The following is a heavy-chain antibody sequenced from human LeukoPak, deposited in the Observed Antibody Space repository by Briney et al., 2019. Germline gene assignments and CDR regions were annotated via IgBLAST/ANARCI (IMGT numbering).Heavy chain of an antibody. D-gene: IGHD3-22*01. CDR3: ARGDDSGYYDYFDY. J-gene: IGHJ4*02. V-gene: IGHV3-53*01. CDR2: INTGGNT. CDR1: GFTVDSNY. Sequence: PGGSLRLSCSASGFTVDSNYLSWVRQAPGKGLEWVSTINTGGNTYCAASVKGRFTISRDFSKNTVFLHMNSLRAEDTAMYYCARGDDSGYYDYFDYWGQGALVTVSS.